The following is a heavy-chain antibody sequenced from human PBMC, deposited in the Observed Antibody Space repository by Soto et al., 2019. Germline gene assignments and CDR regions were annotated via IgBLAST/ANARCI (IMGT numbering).Heavy chain of an antibody. Sequence: GSGPTLVNPTQTLTLTCTFSGFSLSTGAEAVGWIRQSPGKALEWLTLISWDDTKRYSESLKNRLTITKDTARNQAVLTMTNVDPVDTATYYFARRHSSGRGFGYWGQGTLVTGSS. V-gene: IGHV2-5*02. CDR2: ISWDDTK. D-gene: IGHD3-22*01. J-gene: IGHJ4*02. CDR3: ARRHSSGRGFGY. CDR1: GFSLSTGAEA.